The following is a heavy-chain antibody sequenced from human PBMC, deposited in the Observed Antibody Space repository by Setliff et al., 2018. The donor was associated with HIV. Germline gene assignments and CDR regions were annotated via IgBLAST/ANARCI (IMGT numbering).Heavy chain of an antibody. V-gene: IGHV1-24*01. CDR1: GYILTELS. D-gene: IGHD6-19*01. Sequence: ASVQVSCKVSGYILTELSRHWVRQAPGKGLEWMGGFDPEDGETISAQKFQGRVTMTEDTSTDTAYMGLRSLRSEDTAVYYCSTSPRGLGVAATVRRYLHHWGQGPLVTVS. CDR3: STSPRGLGVAATVRRYLHH. CDR2: FDPEDGET. J-gene: IGHJ1*01.